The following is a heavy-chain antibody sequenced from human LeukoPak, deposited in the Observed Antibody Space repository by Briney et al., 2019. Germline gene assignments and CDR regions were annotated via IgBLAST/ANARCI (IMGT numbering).Heavy chain of an antibody. CDR3: ARASYYDFWSSYSSDYYYYMDV. D-gene: IGHD3-3*01. CDR2: ISSSSSTI. V-gene: IGHV3-48*02. CDR1: GFTFSSYS. J-gene: IGHJ6*03. Sequence: GGSLRLSCAASGFTFSSYSMNWVRQAPGKGLEWVSYISSSSSTIYYADSVKGRFTISRDNAKNSLYLQMNSLRDEDTAVYYCARASYYDFWSSYSSDYYYYMDVWGKGTTVTVSS.